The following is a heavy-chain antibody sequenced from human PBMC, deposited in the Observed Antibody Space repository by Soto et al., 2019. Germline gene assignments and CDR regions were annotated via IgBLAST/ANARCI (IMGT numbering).Heavy chain of an antibody. CDR1: GDIFSGYS. J-gene: IGHJ4*02. CDR3: ARDLGSGYDPGDY. D-gene: IGHD5-12*01. V-gene: IGHV1-69*14. Sequence: QVQLVQSGAEVKRHGSSVKVSCKTSGDIFSGYSISWVRQAPGQGLEWMGGIIPIFGTTDYAQRFHGRVTITADKSTTTVYMDLYRLKSEDTAVYYCARDLGSGYDPGDYWGQGTLVTVSS. CDR2: IIPIFGTT.